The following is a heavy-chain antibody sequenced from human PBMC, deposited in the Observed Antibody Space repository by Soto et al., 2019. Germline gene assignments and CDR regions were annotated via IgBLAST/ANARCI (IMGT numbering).Heavy chain of an antibody. CDR2: IWYDGSKQ. Sequence: QVQLVESGGGVVQPGTSLRLSCAPSGFTFSSYGMHWVRQAPGKGLEWVAVIWYDGSKQYYADSVKGRFTISRDNSKNTLYLQMNSLRVEDTAVYYCASDHGVTNYDFDYWGQGTLVTVSS. D-gene: IGHD3-3*01. V-gene: IGHV3-33*01. J-gene: IGHJ4*02. CDR1: GFTFSSYG. CDR3: ASDHGVTNYDFDY.